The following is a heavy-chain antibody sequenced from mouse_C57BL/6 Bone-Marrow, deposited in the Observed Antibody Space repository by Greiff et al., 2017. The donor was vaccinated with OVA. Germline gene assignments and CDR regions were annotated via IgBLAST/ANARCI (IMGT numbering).Heavy chain of an antibody. CDR2: IWTGGGP. CDR3: ARTGTGWYFDV. CDR1: GFSLTSYA. J-gene: IGHJ1*03. D-gene: IGHD4-1*01. V-gene: IGHV2-9-1*01. Sequence: VMLVESGPGLVAPSQSLSITCTVSGFSLTSYAISWVRQPPGKGLEWLGVIWTGGGPNYNSALKSRLSISKDNSKSQVFLKMNSLQTDDTARYYCARTGTGWYFDVWGTGTTVTVSS.